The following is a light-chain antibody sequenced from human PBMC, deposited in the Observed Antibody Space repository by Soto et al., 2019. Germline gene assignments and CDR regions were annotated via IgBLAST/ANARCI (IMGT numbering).Light chain of an antibody. CDR1: QNIERW. CDR2: DVS. J-gene: IGKJ1*01. CDR3: QQFKSGTWT. Sequence: DIHMTQSPSTVSRSLGEIVTITCXASQNIERWLAWYQQKPGKAPKLLLYDVSSLESGVPSRFSGSGSGTEFILTINGLQPDDFATYFCQQFKSGTWTFGQGTKVDI. V-gene: IGKV1-5*01.